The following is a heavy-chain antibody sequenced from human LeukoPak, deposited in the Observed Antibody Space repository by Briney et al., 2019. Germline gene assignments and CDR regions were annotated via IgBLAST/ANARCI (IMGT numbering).Heavy chain of an antibody. CDR3: ARAPGDYGDYLFDY. Sequence: ASVEVSCKASGYTFTSYGISWVRQAPGQGLEWMGWISAYNGNTNYAQKLQGRVTMTTDTSTSTAYMELRSLRSDDTAVYYCARAPGDYGDYLFDYWGQGTLVTVSS. D-gene: IGHD4-17*01. CDR2: ISAYNGNT. V-gene: IGHV1-18*01. CDR1: GYTFTSYG. J-gene: IGHJ4*02.